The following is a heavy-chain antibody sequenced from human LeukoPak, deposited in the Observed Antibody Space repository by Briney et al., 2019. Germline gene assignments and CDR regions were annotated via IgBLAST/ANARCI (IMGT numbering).Heavy chain of an antibody. CDR1: GGTFNTYV. Sequence: SVKVSCKASGGTFNTYVISWVRQAPGQGLEWMGGIIPIFGTANYAQKFQGRVTITTDESTRTAYMELSSLRSEDTAVYYCARGPEGFLEWLKQRDYYYYYMDVWGKGTTVTVSS. D-gene: IGHD3-3*01. CDR2: IIPIFGTA. J-gene: IGHJ6*03. CDR3: ARGPEGFLEWLKQRDYYYYYMDV. V-gene: IGHV1-69*05.